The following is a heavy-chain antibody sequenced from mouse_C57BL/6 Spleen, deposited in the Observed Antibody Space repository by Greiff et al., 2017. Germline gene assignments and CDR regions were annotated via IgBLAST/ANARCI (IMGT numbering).Heavy chain of an antibody. D-gene: IGHD1-1*01. V-gene: IGHV1-80*01. Sequence: QVQLQQSGAELVKPGASVKISCKASGYAFSSYWMNWVKQGPGKGLEWIGQIYPGDGDTNYNGKFKGKATLTADKSSSTAYMQLSSLTSEDSAVYFCARKGYYGSSYYFDYWGQGTTLTVSS. CDR2: IYPGDGDT. J-gene: IGHJ2*01. CDR3: ARKGYYGSSYYFDY. CDR1: GYAFSSYW.